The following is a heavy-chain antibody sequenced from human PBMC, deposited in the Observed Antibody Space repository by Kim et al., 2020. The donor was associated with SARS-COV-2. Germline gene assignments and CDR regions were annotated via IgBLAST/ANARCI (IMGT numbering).Heavy chain of an antibody. CDR1: GFTFTNAW. D-gene: IGHD5-12*01. CDR2: IKSNTDGGTT. CDR3: STLQMATILPDY. Sequence: GRSLRLSCAASGFTFTNAWMSWVRQAPGKGLEWVGRIKSNTDGGTTDYAAPVQGRFTISRDDSINTLYLQMNSLKTEDTAVYYCSTLQMATILPDYWGQGTLVTVSS. J-gene: IGHJ4*02. V-gene: IGHV3-15*01.